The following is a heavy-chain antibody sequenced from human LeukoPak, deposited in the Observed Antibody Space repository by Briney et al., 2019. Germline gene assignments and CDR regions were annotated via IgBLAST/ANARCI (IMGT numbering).Heavy chain of an antibody. CDR1: GFTVSNNY. CDR2: IHSGGTT. V-gene: IGHV3-53*01. D-gene: IGHD5-12*01. Sequence: GGSLRLSRAASGFTVSNNYMSWVRQAPGKGLEWVSVIHSGGTTNYADSVLGRFTISRDNSKTTVYLHMNSLRAEDTAVYYCARDSDSGYGPFASWGQGTLVTVSS. J-gene: IGHJ4*02. CDR3: ARDSDSGYGPFAS.